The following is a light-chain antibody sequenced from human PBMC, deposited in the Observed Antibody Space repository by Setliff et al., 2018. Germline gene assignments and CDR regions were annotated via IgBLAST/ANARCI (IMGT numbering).Light chain of an antibody. CDR2: EVH. J-gene: IGLJ2*01. CDR3: CSYAGSGTVI. V-gene: IGLV2-8*01. CDR1: SSDVGGYNY. Sequence: QSALTRPPSASGSPGQSVTISCTGTSSDVGGYNYVSWYQQHPGKAPKLIIHEVHKRPSGVSDRFSGSKSGNTASLTISGLQADDEADYHCCSYAGSGTVIFGGGTKVTVL.